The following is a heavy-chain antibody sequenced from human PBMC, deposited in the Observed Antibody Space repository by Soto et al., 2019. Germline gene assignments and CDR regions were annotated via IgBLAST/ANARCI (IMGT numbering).Heavy chain of an antibody. D-gene: IGHD2-2*01. CDR2: ISSNGGST. Sequence: VQLVESGGGLVQPGGSLRLSCSASGFTFSSYAMHWVRQAPGKGLEYVSAISSNGGSTYYADSVKGRFTISRDNSKNTLYLQMNSLRAEDTAVYYCASYCSSTSCSIDYWGQGTLVTVSS. V-gene: IGHV3-64*04. CDR1: GFTFSSYA. CDR3: ASYCSSTSCSIDY. J-gene: IGHJ4*02.